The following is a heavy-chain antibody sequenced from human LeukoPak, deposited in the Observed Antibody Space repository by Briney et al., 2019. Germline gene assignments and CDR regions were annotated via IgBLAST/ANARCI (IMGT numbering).Heavy chain of an antibody. CDR1: GFTFSSYW. CDR3: ARDASTMIVAQGDY. D-gene: IGHD3-22*01. Sequence: PGGSLRLSCAASGFTFSSYWMSWFRQAPGKGLEWVANIKQDGSEKYYVDSVKGRFTISRDNAKNSLYLQMNSLRAEDTAVYYCARDASTMIVAQGDYWGQGTLVTVSS. V-gene: IGHV3-7*01. J-gene: IGHJ4*02. CDR2: IKQDGSEK.